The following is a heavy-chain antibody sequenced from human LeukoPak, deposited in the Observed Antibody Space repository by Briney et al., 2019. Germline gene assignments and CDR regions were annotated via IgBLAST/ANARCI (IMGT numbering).Heavy chain of an antibody. J-gene: IGHJ4*02. V-gene: IGHV4-59*08. CDR1: GGSVSSYY. D-gene: IGHD3-10*01. CDR2: IYEGGRT. Sequence: PWESLSLTCTVAGGSVSSYYWSWIRQPPGKGLEWIGYIYEGGRTTYHPSRKNRLTISVDTSKNQFSLKRSSVTAADTAVYYSSTTTYTPSLNSRVTISITTSKNQNTLKLSSLTAADTAVYYFSRHVRQWHPRGHFDYWGQGTLVTVSS. CDR3: STTTYTPSLNSRVTISITTSKNQNTLKLSSLTAADTAVYYFSRHVRQWHPRGHFDY.